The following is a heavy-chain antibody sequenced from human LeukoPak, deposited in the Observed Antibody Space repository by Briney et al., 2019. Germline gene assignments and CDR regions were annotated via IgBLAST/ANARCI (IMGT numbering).Heavy chain of an antibody. D-gene: IGHD3-10*01. CDR1: GYTFTSYG. V-gene: IGHV1-46*01. Sequence: ASVKVSCKASGYTFTSYGISWVRQAPGQGLEWIGIINPSGGSTSYAQKFQGRVTMTRDTSTRTVYMELSRLRSEDAAVYYCARALGSPSVDYWGQGTLVTVSS. J-gene: IGHJ4*02. CDR2: INPSGGST. CDR3: ARALGSPSVDY.